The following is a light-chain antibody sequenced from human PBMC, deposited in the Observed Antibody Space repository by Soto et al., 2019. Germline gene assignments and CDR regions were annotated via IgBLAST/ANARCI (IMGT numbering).Light chain of an antibody. V-gene: IGKV3-11*01. CDR2: LTS. Sequence: EIVITQSPSTLSVSPGERATLSCRASQAVNTRLAWYQHKPGQAPRLLIYLTSNRAAGIPARFSGSGSETDFTLTISDVEPEDFAVYYCHQRQSWPRTFGQGTKVDIK. CDR3: HQRQSWPRT. J-gene: IGKJ1*01. CDR1: QAVNTR.